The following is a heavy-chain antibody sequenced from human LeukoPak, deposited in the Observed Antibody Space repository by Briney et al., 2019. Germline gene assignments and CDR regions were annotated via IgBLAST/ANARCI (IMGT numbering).Heavy chain of an antibody. CDR1: GFTFSSYS. CDR3: ARDKLVPYYFDY. J-gene: IGHJ4*02. V-gene: IGHV3-21*01. Sequence: GALRLSCAASGFTFSSYSMNWVRQAPGKGLEWVSSISSSSSYIYYADSVKGRFTISRDNAKNSLYLQMNGLRAEDTAVYYCARDKLVPYYFDYWGQGTLVTVSS. D-gene: IGHD6-6*01. CDR2: ISSSSSYI.